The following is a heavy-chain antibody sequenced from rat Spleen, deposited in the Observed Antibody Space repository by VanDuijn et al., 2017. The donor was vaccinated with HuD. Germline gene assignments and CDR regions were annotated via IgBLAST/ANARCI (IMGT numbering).Heavy chain of an antibody. CDR1: GFTFSSYY. Sequence: EVQLVESGGGLVQPGRSMKLSCAASGFTFSSYYMAWVRQAPKKGLEWVASINTGGGSTYYPDSVKGRFTVSRDNVKSTLYLQMNSLRSEDTATYYCTREGTIAALAYWGQGVMVTVSS. D-gene: IGHD1-2*01. CDR2: INTGGGST. V-gene: IGHV5-25*01. J-gene: IGHJ2*01. CDR3: TREGTIAALAY.